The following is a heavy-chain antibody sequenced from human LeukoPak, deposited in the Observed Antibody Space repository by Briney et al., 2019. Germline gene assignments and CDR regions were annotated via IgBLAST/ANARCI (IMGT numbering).Heavy chain of an antibody. CDR3: ARAPSEIGGYYPEYFRR. D-gene: IGHD3-3*01. CDR1: GFTFSTYW. CDR2: IKSDGST. J-gene: IGHJ1*01. Sequence: GGSLRLSCAASGFTFSTYWMHWVRQAPGKGLVWVSRIKSDGSTNYADSVKGRFTISRDNAKNTLSLQMNSLRPEDTGVYYCARAPSEIGGYYPEYFRRWGQSTLVTVSS. V-gene: IGHV3-74*01.